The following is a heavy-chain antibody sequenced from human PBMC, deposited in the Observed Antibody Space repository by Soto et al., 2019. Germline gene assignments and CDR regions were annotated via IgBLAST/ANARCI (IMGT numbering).Heavy chain of an antibody. D-gene: IGHD2-2*01. J-gene: IGHJ6*02. CDR2: INAGNGNT. CDR3: ARVVPAAPYYGMDV. V-gene: IGHV1-3*01. Sequence: QVPLVQSGAEVKKPGASVKVSCKASGYTFTSYAMHWVRQAPGQRLEWMGWINAGNGNTKYSQKFQGRVTITRDTYASTAYMELSSLRSEDTAVYYCARVVPAAPYYGMDVWGQGTTVTVSS. CDR1: GYTFTSYA.